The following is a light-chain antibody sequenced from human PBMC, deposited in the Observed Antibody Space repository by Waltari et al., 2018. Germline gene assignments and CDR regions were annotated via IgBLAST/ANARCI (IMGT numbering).Light chain of an antibody. CDR2: GAL. CDR1: QSVWWN. V-gene: IGKV3-15*01. CDR3: EQKKNGPAT. J-gene: IGKJ2*01. Sequence: EVIMTQSPATLSVSPGESATLSCRASQSVWWNLAWYQQKPCQAPGILVYGALSRATDIPGRFSGSGAGTEVSLTFTSLQCEDFAVYYCEQKKNGPATFGQGTKLEIK.